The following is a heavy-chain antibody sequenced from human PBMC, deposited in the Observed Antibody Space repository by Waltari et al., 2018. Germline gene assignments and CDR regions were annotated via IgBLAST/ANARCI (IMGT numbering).Heavy chain of an antibody. CDR3: TTGGWAHGY. J-gene: IGHJ4*02. Sequence: EVQLVESGGGLVQPGGSLRLSCVASGLTFSNDWMTWVRQAPGVGLEWVANIKGDGSAKNYVGSVKGRFTISRDNAEKSLFLQMSSLRVEDTAVYYCTTGGWAHGYWGQGTLVTVSS. CDR1: GLTFSNDW. D-gene: IGHD2-8*02. CDR2: IKGDGSAK. V-gene: IGHV3-7*01.